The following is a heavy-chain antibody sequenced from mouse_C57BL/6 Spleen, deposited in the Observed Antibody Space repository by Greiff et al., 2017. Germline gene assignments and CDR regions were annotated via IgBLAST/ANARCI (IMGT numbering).Heavy chain of an antibody. J-gene: IGHJ4*01. Sequence: QVQLQQPGAELVRPGSSVKLSCKASGYTFTSSWMPWVKQRPIQGLLWIGNIDPSDSETHYNQKFKDKATLTVDKSTSTAYMQLSSLTSEDSAVYYCARRGYYGSSYDYYAMDYWGQGTSVTVSS. CDR2: IDPSDSET. CDR1: GYTFTSSW. D-gene: IGHD1-1*01. V-gene: IGHV1-52*01. CDR3: ARRGYYGSSYDYYAMDY.